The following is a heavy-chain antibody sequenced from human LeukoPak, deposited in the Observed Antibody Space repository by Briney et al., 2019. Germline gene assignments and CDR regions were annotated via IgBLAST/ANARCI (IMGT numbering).Heavy chain of an antibody. Sequence: GGSLRLSCAASGFTFSSYGMHWVRQAPGKGLEWVAVISYDGSNKYYADSVKGRFTISRDNSKNTLYLQMNSLRAEDTAVYYCAKDMRLRFLEWLSPYYYYGMDVWGRGTTVTVSS. J-gene: IGHJ6*02. CDR2: ISYDGSNK. CDR1: GFTFSSYG. V-gene: IGHV3-30*18. CDR3: AKDMRLRFLEWLSPYYYYGMDV. D-gene: IGHD3-3*01.